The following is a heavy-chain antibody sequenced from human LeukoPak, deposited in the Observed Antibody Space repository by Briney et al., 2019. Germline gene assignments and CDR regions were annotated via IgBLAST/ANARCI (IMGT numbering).Heavy chain of an antibody. V-gene: IGHV3-23*01. J-gene: IGHJ5*02. D-gene: IGHD6-6*01. CDR3: ARDLAAARGNWFDP. CDR2: ISGSGGST. CDR1: GFTFSSYA. Sequence: GGSLRLSCAASGFTFSSYAMSWVRPAPGKGLEWVSAISGSGGSTYYADSVKGRFTISRHNSKSTLYLQMNSLRAEDTAVYYCARDLAAARGNWFDPWGQGTLVTVSS.